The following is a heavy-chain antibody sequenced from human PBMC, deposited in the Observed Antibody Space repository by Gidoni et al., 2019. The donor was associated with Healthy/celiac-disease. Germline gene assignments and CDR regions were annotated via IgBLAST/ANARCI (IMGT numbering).Heavy chain of an antibody. D-gene: IGHD6-13*01. Sequence: QLQLQESGPGLVKPSENLSLTCTLSGGYLSISSYYWGWIRQPPGKGLEWIWSIYYRCSTYYNPSLKSRVTISVDTSKNQFSLKLSSVTAADTAVYYCARLSSSSKKSYYYYGMDVWGQGTTVTVSS. CDR1: GGYLSISSYY. V-gene: IGHV4-39*01. CDR2: IYYRCST. J-gene: IGHJ6*02. CDR3: ARLSSSSKKSYYYYGMDV.